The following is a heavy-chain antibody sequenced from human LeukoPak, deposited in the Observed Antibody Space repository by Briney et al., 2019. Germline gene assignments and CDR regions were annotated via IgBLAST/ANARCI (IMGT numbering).Heavy chain of an antibody. Sequence: PGGSLRLSFAAPGFTFDDYDMTWVGQAPGKGLEWVSGFNWNGGSTGYADSVKGRFTISRDSSKNTVSLQMNSLRPEDTALYHCVKDDHHYGSVENDHWGQGNLVTVSS. CDR1: GFTFDDYD. V-gene: IGHV3-20*02. CDR3: VKDDHHYGSVENDH. J-gene: IGHJ5*02. D-gene: IGHD3-10*01. CDR2: FNWNGGST.